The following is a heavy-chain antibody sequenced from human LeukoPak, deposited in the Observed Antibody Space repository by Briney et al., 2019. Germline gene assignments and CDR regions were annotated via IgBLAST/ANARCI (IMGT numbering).Heavy chain of an antibody. Sequence: GRSLRLSCAASGFTFSSYAMHWVRQAPGKGLEWVAVISYDGSNKYYADSVKGRFTISRDNSKNTLYLQMNSLRAEDTAVYYCAKDGAGARGLREWEDSSRDYFDYWGQGTLVTVSS. V-gene: IGHV3-30-3*01. D-gene: IGHD6-13*01. J-gene: IGHJ4*02. CDR2: ISYDGSNK. CDR1: GFTFSSYA. CDR3: AKDGAGARGLREWEDSSRDYFDY.